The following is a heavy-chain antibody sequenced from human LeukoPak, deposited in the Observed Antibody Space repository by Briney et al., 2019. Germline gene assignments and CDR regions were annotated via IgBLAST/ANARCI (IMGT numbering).Heavy chain of an antibody. V-gene: IGHV3-30-3*01. CDR3: ASLYCSSTSCHFDY. D-gene: IGHD2-2*01. Sequence: GGSLRLSCAASGFTFSSYAMHWVRQAPGKGLEWVAVISYDGSNKYYADSVKGRFTISRDNSKNTLYLQMNSLRAEDTAVYYCASLYCSSTSCHFDYWGQGTLVTVSS. J-gene: IGHJ4*02. CDR2: ISYDGSNK. CDR1: GFTFSSYA.